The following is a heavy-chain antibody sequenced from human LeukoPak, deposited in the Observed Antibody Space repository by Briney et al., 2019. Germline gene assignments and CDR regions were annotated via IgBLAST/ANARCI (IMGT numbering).Heavy chain of an antibody. V-gene: IGHV1-69*06. J-gene: IGHJ4*02. CDR3: VRAFGYDILTGYYYY. CDR2: IIPIFGTA. Sequence: GSSVKVSCKASGDTFSSYALNWVRQAPGQGLEWMGGIIPIFGTANYAQKFQGRVTITADKSTSTAYMELSSLRSEDTAVYYCVRAFGYDILTGYYYYWGQGTLVTVSS. CDR1: GDTFSSYA. D-gene: IGHD3-9*01.